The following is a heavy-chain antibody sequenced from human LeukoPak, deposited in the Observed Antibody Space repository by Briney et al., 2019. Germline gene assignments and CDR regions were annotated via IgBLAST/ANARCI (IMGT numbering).Heavy chain of an antibody. CDR1: GFTFSSYA. D-gene: IGHD1-26*01. CDR2: ISYDGSNK. V-gene: IGHV3-30-3*01. Sequence: PGGSLRLSCAASGFTFSSYAMHWVRQAPGKGLEWVAVISYDGSNKYYADSVKGRFTISRDNSKNTLYLQMNSLRAEDTAVYYCARAGGVGALDYWGQGTLVTVSS. CDR3: ARAGGVGALDY. J-gene: IGHJ4*02.